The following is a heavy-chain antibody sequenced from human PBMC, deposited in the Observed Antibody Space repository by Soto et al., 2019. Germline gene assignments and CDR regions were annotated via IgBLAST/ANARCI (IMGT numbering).Heavy chain of an antibody. CDR2: ISYDGSNK. D-gene: IGHD2-21*02. CDR3: AREVIVVETATAFDI. Sequence: FLRLSCAASGFTFSSYAMHWVRKAPGKGLEWVAVISYDGSNKYYADSVKGRFTISRDNSKNTLYLQMNSLRAEDTAVYYCAREVIVVETATAFDIWGQGTMVT. CDR1: GFTFSSYA. V-gene: IGHV3-30-3*01. J-gene: IGHJ3*02.